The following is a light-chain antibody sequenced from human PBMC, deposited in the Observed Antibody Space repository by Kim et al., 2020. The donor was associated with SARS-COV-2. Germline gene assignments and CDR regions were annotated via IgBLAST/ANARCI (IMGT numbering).Light chain of an antibody. CDR3: STWDSSLSAWV. CDR2: RNN. J-gene: IGLJ2*01. CDR1: SNNVGNQG. Sequence: LTQPPSVSKGLRQTATLTCTGNSNNVGNQGAAWLQQHQGQPPKLLSYRNNNRPSGISERFSASRSGDTASLTITGLQPEDEADYYCSTWDSSLSAWVFGGGTKVTVL. V-gene: IGLV10-54*01.